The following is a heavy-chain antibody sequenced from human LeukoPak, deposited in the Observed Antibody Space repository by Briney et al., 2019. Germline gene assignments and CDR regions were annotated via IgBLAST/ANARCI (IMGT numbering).Heavy chain of an antibody. CDR3: ARDYPYYYDSSGPHLDY. CDR2: IKQDGSEK. V-gene: IGHV3-7*03. D-gene: IGHD3-22*01. CDR1: GFTFSSYW. Sequence: GGSLRLSCAASGFTFSSYWMSWVRQAPGKGLEWVANIKQDGSEKYYVDSVKGRFTISRDNAKNSLYLQMNSLRAEDTAVYYCARDYPYYYDSSGPHLDYWGQGTLVTVSS. J-gene: IGHJ4*02.